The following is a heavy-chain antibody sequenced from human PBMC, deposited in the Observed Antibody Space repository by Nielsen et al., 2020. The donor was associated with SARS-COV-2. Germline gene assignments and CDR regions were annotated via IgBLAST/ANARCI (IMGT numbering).Heavy chain of an antibody. J-gene: IGHJ4*02. V-gene: IGHV1-46*01. CDR2: INPSGGST. D-gene: IGHD4-17*01. CDR1: GYTFTSYY. CDR3: ARDHEYGEEY. Sequence: ASVTVSCKSSGYTFTSYYMYWVRQAPAQGLDWMGMINPSGGSTTYAQKVQGRITVTRDRSTSTVYMELRSLRSEDTDFYYCARDHEYGEEYWGQGTLVTVSS.